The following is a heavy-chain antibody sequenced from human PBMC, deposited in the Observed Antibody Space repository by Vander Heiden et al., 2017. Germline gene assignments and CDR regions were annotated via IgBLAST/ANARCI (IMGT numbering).Heavy chain of an antibody. Sequence: EVQLVESGGGLVKRGGSLRLSCAASGFTFSDRTMNWGRQARGKGLEWVSSISSSGTFIYYADSVKGRFTISRDNAQNSLYLQMNSLRAEDTAVYYCASDRKGLGYYYYGMEVWGQGTTVTVSS. D-gene: IGHD2-15*01. CDR3: ASDRKGLGYYYYGMEV. V-gene: IGHV3-21*01. CDR1: GFTFSDRT. CDR2: ISSSGTFI. J-gene: IGHJ6*02.